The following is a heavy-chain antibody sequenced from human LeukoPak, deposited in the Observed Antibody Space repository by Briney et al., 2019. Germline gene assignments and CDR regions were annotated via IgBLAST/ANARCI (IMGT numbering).Heavy chain of an antibody. V-gene: IGHV4-34*01. CDR2: INHSGST. Sequence: SETLSLTCAVYGGSFSGYFWSWIRQPPGKGLEWIGEINHSGSTNYNPSLKSRVTTSVDTSKNQFSLKLSSVTAADTAVYYCARGIVVVTAANFDYWGQGTLVTVSS. CDR3: ARGIVVVTAANFDY. D-gene: IGHD2-21*02. CDR1: GGSFSGYF. J-gene: IGHJ4*02.